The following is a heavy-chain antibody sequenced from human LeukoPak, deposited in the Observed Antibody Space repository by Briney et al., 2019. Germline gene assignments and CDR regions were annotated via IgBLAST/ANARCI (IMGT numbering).Heavy chain of an antibody. J-gene: IGHJ4*02. CDR2: ISGSGGST. D-gene: IGHD1-26*01. V-gene: IGHV3-23*01. CDR1: GFTFSNYA. Sequence: PGGSLRLSCAASGFTFSNYAMSWVRQAPGKGLEWVSLISGSGGSTYYADSVKGRFTISRDNSKNTLYLQMDSLTAEDTAVYYCAKYSGAYGYWGQGTLVTVSS. CDR3: AKYSGAYGY.